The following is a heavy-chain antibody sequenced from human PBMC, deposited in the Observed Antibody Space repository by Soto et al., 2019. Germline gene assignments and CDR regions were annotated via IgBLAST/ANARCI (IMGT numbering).Heavy chain of an antibody. CDR2: LYWNGDK. J-gene: IGHJ4*02. CDR3: AHVLGDPIIGDLRWGNS. V-gene: IGHV2-5*01. D-gene: IGHD2-21*01. CDR1: GFSLNSYAVG. Sequence: QITLKESGPTLVKPTQTLTLTCTFSGFSLNSYAVGVGWIRQPPGKALEWLALLYWNGDKRYSPSLKSRLTLAKDTSKNQVVFTMTDMDPVDTATYYCAHVLGDPIIGDLRWGNSWGQGTLVTVSS.